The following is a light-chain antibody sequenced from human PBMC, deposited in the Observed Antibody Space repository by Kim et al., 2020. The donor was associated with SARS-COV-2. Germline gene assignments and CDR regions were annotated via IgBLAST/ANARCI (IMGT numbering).Light chain of an antibody. CDR1: QSIATY. CDR3: KQRSNWTMT. Sequence: EIVLTQSPATLSLSPGERATLSCRASQSIATYLAWYQQKPGQSPRLLISDSSDRATGIPARFSGSGSGTDFTLTISSLEPEDFAVYYCKQRSNWTMTFGHGTKVDIK. J-gene: IGKJ3*01. CDR2: DSS. V-gene: IGKV3-11*01.